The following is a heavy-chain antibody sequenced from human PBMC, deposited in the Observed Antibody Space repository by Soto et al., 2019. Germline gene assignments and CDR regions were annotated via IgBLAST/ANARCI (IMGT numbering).Heavy chain of an antibody. CDR1: GGTFSSYT. Sequence: QVQLVQSGAEVKKPGSSVKVSCKGSGGTFSSYTISWVRQAPGQGLEWMGRIIPILGIAKYAQKFQGRVTITADKSTSTAYMELRRLRSEDTAVYYCASLMSSGYYYGMDVWGQGTTVTVSS. J-gene: IGHJ6*02. D-gene: IGHD3-10*01. V-gene: IGHV1-69*02. CDR3: ASLMSSGYYYGMDV. CDR2: IIPILGIA.